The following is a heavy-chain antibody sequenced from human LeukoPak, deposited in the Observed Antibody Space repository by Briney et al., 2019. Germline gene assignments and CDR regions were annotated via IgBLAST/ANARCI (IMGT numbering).Heavy chain of an antibody. CDR1: GFTFSSYA. CDR2: ISGSGGST. Sequence: GGSLRLSCAASGFTFSSYAMSWVRQAPGKGLEWVSAISGSGGSTYYADSVKGRFTVSRDNFKNTVFLQTNSLSADDTAVYFCAKNLESYGDSSTDYWGQGTLVTVSS. V-gene: IGHV3-23*01. J-gene: IGHJ4*02. D-gene: IGHD4-17*01. CDR3: AKNLESYGDSSTDY.